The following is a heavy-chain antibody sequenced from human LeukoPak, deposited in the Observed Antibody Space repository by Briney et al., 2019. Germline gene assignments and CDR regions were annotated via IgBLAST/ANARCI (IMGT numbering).Heavy chain of an antibody. V-gene: IGHV3-7*01. D-gene: IGHD3-22*01. CDR3: ARDQYDSSGYYYGGYYYGMDV. CDR2: MRRDGNEI. J-gene: IGHJ6*02. CDR1: GFTFSTYW. Sequence: PGGSLRLSCSASGFTFSTYWMSWVRQAPGKGLEWVANMRRDGNEIYYLDSVRGRFTISRDNAKNSLYLQMNSLRAEDTAVYYCARDQYDSSGYYYGGYYYGMDVWGQGTTVTVSS.